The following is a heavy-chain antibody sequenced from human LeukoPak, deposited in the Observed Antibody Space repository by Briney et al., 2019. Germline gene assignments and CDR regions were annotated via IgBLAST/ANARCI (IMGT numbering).Heavy chain of an antibody. CDR3: ARGTHYYGSGSYYVY. Sequence: ASVKVSCKASGYTFTSYDINWVRQAPGQGLEWMGWMNPNSGNTGYAQKFQGRVTMTRNTSISTAYMELSSLRSEDTAVYYCARGTHYYGSGSYYVYWGQGTLVTVSS. J-gene: IGHJ4*02. D-gene: IGHD3-10*01. V-gene: IGHV1-8*01. CDR2: MNPNSGNT. CDR1: GYTFTSYD.